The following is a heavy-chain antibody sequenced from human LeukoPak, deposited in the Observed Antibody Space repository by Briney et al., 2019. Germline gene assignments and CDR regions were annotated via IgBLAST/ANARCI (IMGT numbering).Heavy chain of an antibody. D-gene: IGHD3-22*01. Sequence: WASVKVSCKASGYTFTNYDINWVRQATGQGLEWMGWMNPNSANTGYAQKFQGRVTITRNTSISTAYMELSSLRSDDTAVYYCASDSSDGWFDPWGQGTLVTVSS. J-gene: IGHJ5*02. CDR2: MNPNSANT. V-gene: IGHV1-8*03. CDR3: ASDSSDGWFDP. CDR1: GYTFTNYD.